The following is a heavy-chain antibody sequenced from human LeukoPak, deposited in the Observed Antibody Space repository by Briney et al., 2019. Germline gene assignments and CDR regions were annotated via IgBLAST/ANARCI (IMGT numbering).Heavy chain of an antibody. D-gene: IGHD3-22*01. CDR3: AKVIDSGYYYVY. Sequence: PGRSLRLSCAASGFTFDDYAMHWVRQAPGKDLEWVSGISWNSGSIGYADSVKGRFTISRDNAKNSLYLQMNSLRAEDTALYYCAKVIDSGYYYVYWGQGTLVTVSS. J-gene: IGHJ4*02. V-gene: IGHV3-9*01. CDR2: ISWNSGSI. CDR1: GFTFDDYA.